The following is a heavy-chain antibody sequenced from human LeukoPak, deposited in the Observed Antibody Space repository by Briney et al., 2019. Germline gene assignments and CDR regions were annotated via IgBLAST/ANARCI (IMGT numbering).Heavy chain of an antibody. D-gene: IGHD2-2*01. Sequence: SETLSFTCTVSGGSISSYYWSWIRQPAGKGLEWIGRIYTSGSANYNPSLKSRVTMSVDTSKNQFSLKLSSVTAADTAVYYCAGHRYCSSTSCLDYWGQGTLVTVSS. CDR3: AGHRYCSSTSCLDY. V-gene: IGHV4-4*07. CDR1: GGSISSYY. J-gene: IGHJ4*02. CDR2: IYTSGSA.